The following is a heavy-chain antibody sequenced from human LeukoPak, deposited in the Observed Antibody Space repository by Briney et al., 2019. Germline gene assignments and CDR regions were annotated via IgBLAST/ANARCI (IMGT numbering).Heavy chain of an antibody. V-gene: IGHV4-30-2*01. D-gene: IGHD3-3*01. CDR1: GGSISSGGYY. Sequence: PSQTLSLTCTVSGGSISSGGYYWSWIRQPPGKGLEWIGYIYHSGSTYYNPSLKSRVTISVDTSKNQFSLKLSSVTAADTAVYYCARADYDFWSGYSHPNWFDPWGQGTLVTVSS. J-gene: IGHJ5*02. CDR3: ARADYDFWSGYSHPNWFDP. CDR2: IYHSGST.